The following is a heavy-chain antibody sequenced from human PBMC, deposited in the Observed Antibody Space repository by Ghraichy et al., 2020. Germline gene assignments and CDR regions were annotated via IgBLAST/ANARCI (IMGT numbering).Heavy chain of an antibody. J-gene: IGHJ6*02. V-gene: IGHV3-9*01. D-gene: IGHD3-10*01. CDR1: GFTFDDYA. Sequence: SLNISCAASGFTFDDYAMHWVRQAPGKGLEWVSGISWNSGSIGYADSVKGRFTISRDNAKNSLYLQMNSLRAEDTALYYCAKDSYGRRSYYYGMDVWGQGTTVTVSS. CDR3: AKDSYGRRSYYYGMDV. CDR2: ISWNSGSI.